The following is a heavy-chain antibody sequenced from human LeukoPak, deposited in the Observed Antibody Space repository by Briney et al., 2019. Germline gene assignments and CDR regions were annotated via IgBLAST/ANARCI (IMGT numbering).Heavy chain of an antibody. CDR3: AKDREVGYYYGSGSYGDLDY. V-gene: IGHV3-23*01. CDR2: ISGSGGST. D-gene: IGHD3-10*01. J-gene: IGHJ4*02. Sequence: GGSLRLSCAASGFIFSSYAMSWVRQAPGKGLEWVSAISGSGGSTYYADSVKGRFTISRDNSKNTLYLQMNSLRAEDTAVYYCAKDREVGYYYGSGSYGDLDYWGQGTLVTVSS. CDR1: GFIFSSYA.